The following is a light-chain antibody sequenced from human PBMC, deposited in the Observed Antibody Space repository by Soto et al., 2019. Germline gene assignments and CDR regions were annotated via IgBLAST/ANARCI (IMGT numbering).Light chain of an antibody. Sequence: DLQMTQSPSSLSASVGDRVTVACRASQSISTYLTWYQQKPGKAPELLIYAASNLQRGVPSRFSGSGSGTDFTLTIVSLQPEDSATYYCQQSYRFPWTLGQGTRVEI. J-gene: IGKJ1*01. V-gene: IGKV1-39*01. CDR3: QQSYRFPWT. CDR1: QSISTY. CDR2: AAS.